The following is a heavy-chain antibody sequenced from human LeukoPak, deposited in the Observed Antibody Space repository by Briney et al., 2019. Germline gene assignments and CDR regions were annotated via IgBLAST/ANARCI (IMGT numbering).Heavy chain of an antibody. D-gene: IGHD1-26*01. J-gene: IGHJ4*02. CDR2: IGAGNGNT. Sequence: GASVKVSCKASGYTFTSYTIHWVRQAPGQGLEWMGWIGAGNGNTKYSQNFQGRVTFISNTSATTAFMELSSLRSEDAAVYYCARDSGSGNNDYWGQGTLVTVSS. CDR1: GYTFTSYT. CDR3: ARDSGSGNNDY. V-gene: IGHV1-3*01.